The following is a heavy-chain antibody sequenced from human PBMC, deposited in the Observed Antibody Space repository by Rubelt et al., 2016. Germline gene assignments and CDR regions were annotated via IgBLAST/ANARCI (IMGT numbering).Heavy chain of an antibody. D-gene: IGHD3-3*01. CDR3: ASVLGGDFWSGYYFDY. Sequence: PGKGLEWIGYIYYSGSTYSNPSLKSRVTISVDTSKNQFSLKLSSVTAADTAVYYCASVLGGDFWSGYYFDYWGQGTLVTVSS. CDR2: IYYSGST. V-gene: IGHV4-30-4*07. J-gene: IGHJ4*02.